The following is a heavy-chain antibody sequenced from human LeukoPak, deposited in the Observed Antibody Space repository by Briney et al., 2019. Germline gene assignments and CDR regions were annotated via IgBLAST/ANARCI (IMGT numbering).Heavy chain of an antibody. J-gene: IGHJ4*02. CDR2: INPNSGGT. D-gene: IGHD2-2*01. CDR1: GYTFTGYY. Sequence: RASVKVSCKASGYTFTGYYMHWVRQAPGQGLEWMGWINPNSGGTNYAQKFQGRVTMTRDTSISTAYMELSRLRSDDTAVYYCATGRGYCSSTSCPPSPFDYWGQGTLVTVSS. CDR3: ATGRGYCSSTSCPPSPFDY. V-gene: IGHV1-2*02.